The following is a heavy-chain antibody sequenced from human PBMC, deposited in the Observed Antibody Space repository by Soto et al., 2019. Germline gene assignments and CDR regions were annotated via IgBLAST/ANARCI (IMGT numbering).Heavy chain of an antibody. D-gene: IGHD3-3*01. J-gene: IGHJ6*02. CDR3: ARAGYDFWSGYSPARGYYGMDV. CDR2: IIPIFGTA. CDR1: GGTFSSYA. V-gene: IGHV1-69*13. Sequence: SVQVSCKASGGTFSSYAISWVRQAPGQGVEWMGGIIPIFGTANYAQKFQGRVTITADESTSTAYMELSSLRSEDTAVYYCARAGYDFWSGYSPARGYYGMDVWGQGTTVTVSS.